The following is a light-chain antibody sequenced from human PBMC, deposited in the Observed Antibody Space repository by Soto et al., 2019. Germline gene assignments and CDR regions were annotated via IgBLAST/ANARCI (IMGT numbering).Light chain of an antibody. CDR2: RNN. V-gene: IGLV1-47*01. CDR3: GGWDDSLSGPV. CDR1: SSNIGSNY. Sequence: QSVLTQPPSASGTPGQRGNISCSGGSSNIGSNYVYWYRQFPGTAPKLLSQRNNQRPSGVPARFSGSKSGTSASLAISGLRSEDEADYYCGGWDDSLSGPVFGGGTKVTVL. J-gene: IGLJ2*01.